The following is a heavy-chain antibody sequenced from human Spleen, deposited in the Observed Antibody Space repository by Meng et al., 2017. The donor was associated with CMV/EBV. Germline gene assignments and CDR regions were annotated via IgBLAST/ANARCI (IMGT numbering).Heavy chain of an antibody. D-gene: IGHD3-3*01. CDR1: GYTFTNYY. Sequence: ASVKVSCKASGYTFTNYYMHWVRQAPGQGLEWMGIINPSGGSTSYAQKFQGRVTMTRDTSTSTVYMELSSLRSEDTAVYYCARNFESELRFLEWLDARGGAFDIWGQGTMVTVSS. V-gene: IGHV1-46*01. J-gene: IGHJ3*02. CDR2: INPSGGST. CDR3: ARNFESELRFLEWLDARGGAFDI.